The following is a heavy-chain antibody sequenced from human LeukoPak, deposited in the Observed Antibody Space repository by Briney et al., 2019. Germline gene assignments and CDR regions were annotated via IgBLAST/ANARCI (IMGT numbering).Heavy chain of an antibody. CDR2: IYYSGST. J-gene: IGHJ4*02. D-gene: IGHD1-26*01. Sequence: SETLSLTCTVSGGAISSSNYYWVWIRQPPGKGLEWIATIYYSGSTYYNPSLKSRVTISVDTSKNQFSLKLSSVTAADTAVYYCARDHGIVGATDYFDYWGQGTLVTVSS. CDR3: ARDHGIVGATDYFDY. CDR1: GGAISSSNYY. V-gene: IGHV4-39*07.